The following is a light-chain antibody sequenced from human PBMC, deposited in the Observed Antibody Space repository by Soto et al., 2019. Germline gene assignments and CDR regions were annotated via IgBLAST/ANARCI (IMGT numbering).Light chain of an antibody. Sequence: DIQMTQSPSTLSASVGDRVTITCRASQSISSWLAWYQQKPGKAAKLLIYDASSLESGVPSRFSGSGSGTEFPLTISSLQPDDLATYYCQQYKSYSGTFGQGTKVEIK. CDR1: QSISSW. CDR2: DAS. V-gene: IGKV1-5*01. CDR3: QQYKSYSGT. J-gene: IGKJ1*01.